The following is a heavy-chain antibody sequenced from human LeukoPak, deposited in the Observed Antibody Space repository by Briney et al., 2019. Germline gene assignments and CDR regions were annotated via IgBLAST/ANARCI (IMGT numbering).Heavy chain of an antibody. CDR1: GFTFSSYS. CDR2: ISSSSSYI. D-gene: IGHD3-10*01. V-gene: IGHV3-21*01. Sequence: GGSLRLSCAASGFTFSSYSMNWVRQAPGKGLEWVSSISSSSSYIYYADSVKGRFTISRDNAKNSLYLQMNSLRAEDTAVYYCASKNYYGSGSSSPPHFDYWGQGTLVTVSS. CDR3: ASKNYYGSGSSSPPHFDY. J-gene: IGHJ4*02.